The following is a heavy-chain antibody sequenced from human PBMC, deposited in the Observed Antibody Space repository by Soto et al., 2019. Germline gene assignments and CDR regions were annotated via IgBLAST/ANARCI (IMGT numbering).Heavy chain of an antibody. CDR2: IRSKANSYAT. V-gene: IGHV3-73*01. CDR1: GFTFSGSA. J-gene: IGHJ6*02. CDR3: TTDSSSFDGMDV. Sequence: GGSLRLSCAASGFTFSGSAMHWVRRASGKGLEWFGRIRSKANSYATAYAASVKGRFTISRDDSKNTAYLQMNSLKTEDTAVYYCTTDSSSFDGMDVWGQGTTVTVSS. D-gene: IGHD6-13*01.